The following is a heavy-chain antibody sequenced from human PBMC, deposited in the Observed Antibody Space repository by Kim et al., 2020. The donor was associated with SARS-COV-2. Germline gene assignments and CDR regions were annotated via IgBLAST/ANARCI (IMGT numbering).Heavy chain of an antibody. CDR3: ARPHANYYILTGYYY. CDR1: GYSFTSYW. D-gene: IGHD3-9*01. V-gene: IGHV5-51*01. Sequence: GESLKISCKGSGYSFTSYWIGWVRQMPGKGLEWMGIIYPGDSDTRYSPSFQGQVTISADKSISTAYLQWSSLKASDTAMYYCARPHANYYILTGYYYWGQGTLVTVSS. J-gene: IGHJ4*02. CDR2: IYPGDSDT.